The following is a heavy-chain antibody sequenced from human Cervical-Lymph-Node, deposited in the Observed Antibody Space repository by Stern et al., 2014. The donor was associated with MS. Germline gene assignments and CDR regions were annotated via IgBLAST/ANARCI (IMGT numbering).Heavy chain of an antibody. Sequence: EVQLVESGGGLVKPGGSLRLSCAASGFTLRTHTMNWVRQAPGKGLEWVSSISSGGTHIYYADSVKGRLTIPRDNAKQSLYLQLDGLRAEDTAVYYCARGGIAGYYYFYGMDVWGQGTTVTVSS. CDR3: ARGGIAGYYYFYGMDV. D-gene: IGHD6-13*01. CDR2: ISSGGTHI. CDR1: GFTLRTHT. V-gene: IGHV3-21*01. J-gene: IGHJ6*02.